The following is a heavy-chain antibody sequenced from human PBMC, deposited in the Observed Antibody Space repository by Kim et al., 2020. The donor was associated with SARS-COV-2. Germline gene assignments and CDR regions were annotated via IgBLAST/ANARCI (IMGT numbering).Heavy chain of an antibody. J-gene: IGHJ4*02. CDR3: ARHPFSSFDY. Sequence: SETLSLTCTVSGGSISSSSYYWGWIRQPPGKGLEWIGSIYYSGSTYYNPSLKSRVTISIDTSKNQFSLKLSSVTAADTAVYYCARHPFSSFDYWGQGTL. CDR2: IYYSGST. V-gene: IGHV4-39*01. CDR1: GGSISSSSYY. D-gene: IGHD3-3*02.